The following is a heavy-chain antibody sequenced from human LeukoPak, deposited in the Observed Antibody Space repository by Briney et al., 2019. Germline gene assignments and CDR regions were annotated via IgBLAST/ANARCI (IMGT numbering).Heavy chain of an antibody. CDR2: ISGSGGST. J-gene: IGHJ1*01. V-gene: IGHV3-23*01. Sequence: GGSLRLSCVASGFTFSSYAMSLVRQAPGKGLEWVSVISGSGGSTDYADSVKGRFTISRDNSKNTLYLQMNSLRAEDTAVYYCAKGQEFFQHWGQGTLVTVSS. CDR1: GFTFSSYA. CDR3: AKGQEFFQH.